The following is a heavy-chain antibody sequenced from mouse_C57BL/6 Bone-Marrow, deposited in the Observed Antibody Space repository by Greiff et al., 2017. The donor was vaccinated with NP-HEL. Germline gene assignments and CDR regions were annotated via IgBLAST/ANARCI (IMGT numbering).Heavy chain of an antibody. CDR1: GFTFRSYG. CDR3: ARQERPFAY. J-gene: IGHJ3*01. Sequence: DVMLVESGGDLVKPGGSLKLSCAASGFTFRSYGMSWVRQTPDKRLEWVATISSGGSYNYYPDSVKGRFTISRDNAKNTLYLQMSSLKSEDTAMYYCARQERPFAYWGQGTLVTVSA. CDR2: ISSGGSYN. D-gene: IGHD1-2*01. V-gene: IGHV5-6*02.